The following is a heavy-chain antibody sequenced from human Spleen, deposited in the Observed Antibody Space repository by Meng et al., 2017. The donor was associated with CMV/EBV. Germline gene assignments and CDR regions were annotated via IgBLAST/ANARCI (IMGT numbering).Heavy chain of an antibody. J-gene: IGHJ6*02. CDR3: ARDYYGGTSDPMYYYAMDV. CDR1: GFTFSSYW. V-gene: IGHV3-7*01. Sequence: GGSLRLSCAASGFTFSSYWMSWVRQAPGKGLEWVANIKEDGSEKYYVDSVKGRFTISRDNAKKSLYLQMNSLRAEDTAVYYCARDYYGGTSDPMYYYAMDVWGQGTTVTVSS. CDR2: IKEDGSEK. D-gene: IGHD4-23*01.